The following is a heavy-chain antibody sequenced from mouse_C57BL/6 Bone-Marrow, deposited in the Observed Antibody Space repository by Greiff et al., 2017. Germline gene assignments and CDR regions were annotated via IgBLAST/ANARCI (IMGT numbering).Heavy chain of an antibody. CDR1: GYTFTSYW. J-gene: IGHJ2*01. CDR2: IDPSDSYT. CDR3: AGLAHYFDY. V-gene: IGHV1-69*01. Sequence: QVQLQQPGAELVMPGASVKLSCKASGYTFTSYWMHWVKQRPGQGLEWIGEIDPSDSYTNYNQKFKGKSTLTVDKSSSTAYMQLSSLTSEDSAVYSCAGLAHYFDYGGQGTTLTVSS.